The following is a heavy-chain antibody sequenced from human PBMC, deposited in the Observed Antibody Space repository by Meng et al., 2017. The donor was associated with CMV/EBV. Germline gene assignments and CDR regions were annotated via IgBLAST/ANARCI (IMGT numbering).Heavy chain of an antibody. D-gene: IGHD3-10*01. CDR1: FSSYA. CDR3: ATSSGSYYNRGPPPYFDY. V-gene: IGHV1-69*05. CDR2: IIPIFGTA. J-gene: IGHJ4*02. Sequence: FSSYAISWVRQAPGQGLEWMGGIIPIFGTANYAQKFQGRVTITTDESTSTAYMELSSLRSEDTAVYYCATSSGSYYNRGPPPYFDYWGQGTLVTVSS.